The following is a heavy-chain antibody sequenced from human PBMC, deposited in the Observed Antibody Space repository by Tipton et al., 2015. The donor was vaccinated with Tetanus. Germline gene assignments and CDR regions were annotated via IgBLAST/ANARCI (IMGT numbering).Heavy chain of an antibody. CDR3: ARAPFDFSDYFDL. CDR1: GFAFSSYS. CDR2: IYSGSTT. D-gene: IGHD6-19*01. V-gene: IGHV3-53*01. J-gene: IGHJ4*02. Sequence: GSLRLSCAASGFAFSSYSMNWVRQTPGKGLEWVSSIYSGSTTYYRDSVRGRFTISRDSSKNSFHLQLNNLRDEDTAIYFCARAPFDFSDYFDLWGQGTPVTVSS.